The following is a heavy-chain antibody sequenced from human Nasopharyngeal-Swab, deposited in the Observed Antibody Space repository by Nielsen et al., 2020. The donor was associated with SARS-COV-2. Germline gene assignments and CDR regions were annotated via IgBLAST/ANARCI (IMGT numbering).Heavy chain of an antibody. CDR2: MNPHNGGT. D-gene: IGHD2-15*01. V-gene: IGHV1-2*02. CDR3: ARRGSPRIVDALDI. CDR1: GYTFTDYY. Sequence: SVQVSCKPSGYTFTDYYMHWVRQAPAHGLEWMVCMNPHNGGTNYEQKFQGRVTMTRDTSISTGYMELRRLRPDDTGVYYCARRGSPRIVDALDIWGQGTMVTVSS. J-gene: IGHJ3*02.